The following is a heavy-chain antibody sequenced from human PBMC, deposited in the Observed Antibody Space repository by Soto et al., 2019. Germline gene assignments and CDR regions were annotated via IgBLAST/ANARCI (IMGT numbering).Heavy chain of an antibody. Sequence: GGSLRLSCAASGFTFSSYWMSWVRQAPGKGLEWVANIKQDGSEKYYVDSVKGRFTISRDNAKNSLYLQMNSLRAEDTAVYYWARAGGSYYDFWSGPYNWFDPWGQGTLVTVSS. CDR2: IKQDGSEK. V-gene: IGHV3-7*01. D-gene: IGHD3-3*01. CDR1: GFTFSSYW. CDR3: ARAGGSYYDFWSGPYNWFDP. J-gene: IGHJ5*02.